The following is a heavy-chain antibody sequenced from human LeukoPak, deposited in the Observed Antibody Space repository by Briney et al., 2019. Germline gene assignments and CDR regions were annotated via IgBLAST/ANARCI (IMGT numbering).Heavy chain of an antibody. D-gene: IGHD2-2*01. CDR3: ARGCASNTKCFDSFDV. Sequence: GGSLRLSCAASGFTFSSYAMSWVRQAPGKGLEWVSAISGSGTTIYYADSVKGRFTISRDNAKNSLNLQMNSLRAEDTAVYYCARGCASNTKCFDSFDVWGQGTLVTVSS. CDR2: ISGSGTTI. V-gene: IGHV3-23*01. CDR1: GFTFSSYA. J-gene: IGHJ3*01.